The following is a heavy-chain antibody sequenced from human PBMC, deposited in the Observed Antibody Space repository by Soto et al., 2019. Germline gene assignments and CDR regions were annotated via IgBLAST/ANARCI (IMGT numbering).Heavy chain of an antibody. CDR2: ISWNSGSI. J-gene: IGHJ3*02. CDR3: AKGQIPYYYGSGSDDDFDI. D-gene: IGHD3-10*01. CDR1: GFTFDYYG. V-gene: IGHV3-9*01. Sequence: GGSLRLSCAASGFTFDYYGMPWVRQAPGKXLXWVSGISWNSGSIGYADSLKGRLTLSRENAKNSLYLQMNSLSHEDTDLYYCAKGQIPYYYGSGSDDDFDIWGQGTMVTVSS.